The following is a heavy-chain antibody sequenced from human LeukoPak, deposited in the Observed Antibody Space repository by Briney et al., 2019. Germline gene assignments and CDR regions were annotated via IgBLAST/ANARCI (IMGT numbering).Heavy chain of an antibody. CDR1: GGTFSSYA. CDR3: ARDLDGGLYFDY. Sequence: SVKVSCKASGGTFSSYAIGWVRQAPGQGLEWMGGIIPIFGTANYAQKFQGRVTITTDESTSTAYMELSSLRSEDTAVYYCARDLDGGLYFDYWGQGTLVTVSS. V-gene: IGHV1-69*05. D-gene: IGHD4-23*01. J-gene: IGHJ4*02. CDR2: IIPIFGTA.